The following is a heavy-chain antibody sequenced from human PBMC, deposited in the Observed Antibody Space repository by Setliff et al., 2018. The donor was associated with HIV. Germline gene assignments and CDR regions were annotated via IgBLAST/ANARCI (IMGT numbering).Heavy chain of an antibody. J-gene: IGHJ4*02. CDR2: ISPQNGDR. V-gene: IGHV1-2*02. Sequence: ASVKVSCKASGYTFTDYFLHWVRQAPGQGLEWMGWISPQNGDRKIPQRFRGRVTVTRDTSISTAYMELSGLASDDTAVYFCARQLSNSLVHWGQGTPVTVSS. D-gene: IGHD6-6*01. CDR3: ARQLSNSLVH. CDR1: GYTFTDYF.